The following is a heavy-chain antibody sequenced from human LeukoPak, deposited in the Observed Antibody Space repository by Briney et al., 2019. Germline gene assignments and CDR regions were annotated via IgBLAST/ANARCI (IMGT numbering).Heavy chain of an antibody. Sequence: PGRSLRLSCAASGFTFSSYGMHWVRQAPGKGLEWVAVIWYDGSNKDYADSVKGRFTISRDNSKNTLYLQMNSLRAEDTAVYYCARDKDFDYWGQGTLVTVSS. J-gene: IGHJ4*02. CDR3: ARDKDFDY. V-gene: IGHV3-33*01. CDR1: GFTFSSYG. CDR2: IWYDGSNK.